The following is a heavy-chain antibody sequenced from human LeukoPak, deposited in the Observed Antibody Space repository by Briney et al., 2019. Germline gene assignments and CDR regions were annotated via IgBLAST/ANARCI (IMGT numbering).Heavy chain of an antibody. CDR1: GFTFSSYE. CDR2: VSSSGSTI. J-gene: IGHJ4*02. D-gene: IGHD6-6*01. CDR3: ARVLAARLSDY. V-gene: IGHV3-48*03. Sequence: GGSLRLSCAASGFTFSSYEMNWVRQAPGKGLEWVSYVSSSGSTIYYADSVGGRFTISRDNAKNSLYLQMNSLRAEDTAVYYCARVLAARLSDYWGQGTLVTVSS.